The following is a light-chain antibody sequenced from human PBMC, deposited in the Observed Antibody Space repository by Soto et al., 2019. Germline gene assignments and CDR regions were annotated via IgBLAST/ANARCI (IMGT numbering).Light chain of an antibody. Sequence: SYELTQTPSVSVSPGQTATITCSGDELPKQFVFWYQQKPGQAPVLVIQKDTERPSGIPERFSGSTSGTLVTLTISGVQAEDEADYYCQSADNSGVVFGGGTKLTV. CDR2: KDT. J-gene: IGLJ2*01. CDR1: ELPKQF. CDR3: QSADNSGVV. V-gene: IGLV3-25*02.